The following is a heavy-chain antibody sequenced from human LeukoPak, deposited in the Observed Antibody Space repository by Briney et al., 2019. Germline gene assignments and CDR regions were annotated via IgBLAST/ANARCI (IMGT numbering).Heavy chain of an antibody. CDR2: ISGSGGST. D-gene: IGHD4-17*01. Sequence: PGGSLRLSCAASGFTFSSYAMSWVRQAPGEGLEWVSAISGSGGSTYYADSVKGRFTISRDNSKNTLYLQMNSLRAEDTAVYYCAKNYGDYPWYYYGMDVWGQGTTVTVSS. CDR3: AKNYGDYPWYYYGMDV. V-gene: IGHV3-23*01. J-gene: IGHJ6*02. CDR1: GFTFSSYA.